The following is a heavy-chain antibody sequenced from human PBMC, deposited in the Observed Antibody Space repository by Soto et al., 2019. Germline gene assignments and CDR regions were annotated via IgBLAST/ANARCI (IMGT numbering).Heavy chain of an antibody. V-gene: IGHV5-51*01. CDR2: IYPGDSDT. J-gene: IGHJ6*02. D-gene: IGHD3-10*01. Sequence: PGESLKISCKGSGYSFTSYWIGWVRQMPGKGLEWMGIIYPGDSDTRYSPSFQGQVTISADKSISTAYLQWSSLKASDTAMYYCAKLHGSGSYYYYYYYGMDVWGQGTTVTVSS. CDR1: GYSFTSYW. CDR3: AKLHGSGSYYYYYYYGMDV.